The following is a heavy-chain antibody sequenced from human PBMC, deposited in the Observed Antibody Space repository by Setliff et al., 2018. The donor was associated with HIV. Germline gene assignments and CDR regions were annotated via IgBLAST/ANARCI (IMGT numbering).Heavy chain of an antibody. Sequence: SETLSLTCTVSGGSISSYYWSWIRQPPGKGLEWIGYVYYTGSTHYNPSLKSRVTISIDTSKNQFSLKLSSVTAADTAVYYCARHQGKYYDSSGYSGWFFDLWGRGTLVTVSS. CDR1: GGSISSYY. CDR3: ARHQGKYYDSSGYSGWFFDL. V-gene: IGHV4-59*08. J-gene: IGHJ2*01. D-gene: IGHD3-22*01. CDR2: VYYTGST.